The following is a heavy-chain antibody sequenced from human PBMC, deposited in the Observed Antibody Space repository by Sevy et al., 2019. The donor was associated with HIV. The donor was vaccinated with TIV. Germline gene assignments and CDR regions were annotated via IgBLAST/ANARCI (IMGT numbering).Heavy chain of an antibody. CDR2: ISFDGRNT. CDR3: AKDILGDNSPWFFFDY. J-gene: IGHJ4*02. V-gene: IGHV3-30*18. CDR1: GFTFRSYG. Sequence: GGSLRLSCAGSGFTFRSYGIHWVRQSPGKGLEWVAFISFDGRNTYSADSVKGRFTVSRDNSNNAVYLQMKNLRTEDTAMYYCAKDILGDNSPWFFFDYWGQGTQVTVSS. D-gene: IGHD3-9*01.